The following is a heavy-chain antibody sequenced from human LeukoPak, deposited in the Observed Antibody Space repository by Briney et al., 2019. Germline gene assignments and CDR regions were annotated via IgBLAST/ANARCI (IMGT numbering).Heavy chain of an antibody. Sequence: GGSLRLSCAASGFIFSSYWMSWVRQAPGKGLEWVANIKQDGSEKYYVDSVKGRFTISRDNAKNSLYLQMNSLRAEDTAVYYCARVYSSSWYGVYYFDYWGQGTLVTVSS. CDR3: ARVYSSSWYGVYYFDY. CDR2: IKQDGSEK. V-gene: IGHV3-7*01. D-gene: IGHD6-13*01. J-gene: IGHJ4*02. CDR1: GFIFSSYW.